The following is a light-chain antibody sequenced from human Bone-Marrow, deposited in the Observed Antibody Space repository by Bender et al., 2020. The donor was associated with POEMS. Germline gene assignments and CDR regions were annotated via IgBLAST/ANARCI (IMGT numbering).Light chain of an antibody. V-gene: IGLV3-1*01. CDR1: KLGEEY. CDR2: QDT. Sequence: SYELTQPPSVSVSPGQTATITCSGEKLGEEYACWYQQKPGQSPVVVIYQDTKRLSGISERFSGSTSGNTASLTISGTQTMDEADYYCQSWGSNTAVFGGGTKLTVL. CDR3: QSWGSNTAV. J-gene: IGLJ2*01.